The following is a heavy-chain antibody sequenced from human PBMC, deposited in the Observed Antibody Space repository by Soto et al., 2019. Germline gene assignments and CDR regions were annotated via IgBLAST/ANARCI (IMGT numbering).Heavy chain of an antibody. CDR2: ISPTFGTA. Sequence: SVKVSCKASGGTFSRHAIAWVRQAPGQGLEWMGGISPTFGTATYAPKFQGRVAISADRSSNTAYMELTRLTSDDTAVYFCAREGRHFDYWGQGTLVTVSS. V-gene: IGHV1-69*06. J-gene: IGHJ4*02. CDR1: GGTFSRHA. CDR3: AREGRHFDY.